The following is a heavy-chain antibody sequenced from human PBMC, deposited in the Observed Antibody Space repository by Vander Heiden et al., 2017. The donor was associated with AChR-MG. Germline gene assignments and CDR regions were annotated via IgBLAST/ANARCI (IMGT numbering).Heavy chain of an antibody. D-gene: IGHD6-19*01. CDR1: GGSISSSSYY. CDR3: ASASSGWDWYFDL. V-gene: IGHV4-39*01. CDR2: IYYSGST. Sequence: QLHLQESGPGLVKPSETLSLTCTVSGGSISSSSYYWGWIRQPPGKGLEWIGSIYYSGSTYYNPSLKSRVTISVDTSKNQFSLKLSSVTAADTAVYYCASASSGWDWYFDLWGRGTLVTVSS. J-gene: IGHJ2*01.